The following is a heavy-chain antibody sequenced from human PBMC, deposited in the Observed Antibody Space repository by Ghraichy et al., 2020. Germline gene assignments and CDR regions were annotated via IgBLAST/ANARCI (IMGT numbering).Heavy chain of an antibody. V-gene: IGHV3-48*02. Sequence: GGSLRLSCVASGFTLSDYSVNWVRQAPGKGLEWVSYSTSSSRFISYADSVKGRFTVSRDNAQNSLYLQMNNLRDEDTAVYYCARGSTVVRYYYDDGMDVWGQGTTVTVSS. J-gene: IGHJ6*02. CDR1: GFTLSDYS. CDR3: ARGSTVVRYYYDDGMDV. D-gene: IGHD4-23*01. CDR2: STSSSRFI.